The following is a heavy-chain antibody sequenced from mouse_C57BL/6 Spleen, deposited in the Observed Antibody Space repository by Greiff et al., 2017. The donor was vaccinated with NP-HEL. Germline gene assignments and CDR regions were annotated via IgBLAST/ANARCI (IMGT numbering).Heavy chain of an antibody. V-gene: IGHV14-4*01. D-gene: IGHD1-1*02. CDR2: IYPENGDT. CDR3: TTLYGYFDY. Sequence: EVQLQESGAELVRPGASVKLSCTASGFNITDYYMHWVKQRPEQGLEWIGWIYPENGDTEYASKFQGKATITVDTSSNTAYLQLSSLTSEDTAVYYCTTLYGYFDYWGQGTTLTVSS. J-gene: IGHJ2*01. CDR1: GFNITDYY.